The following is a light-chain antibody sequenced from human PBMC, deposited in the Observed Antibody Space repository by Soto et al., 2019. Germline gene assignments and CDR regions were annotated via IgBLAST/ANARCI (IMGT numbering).Light chain of an antibody. CDR3: CSYTGSSTLWV. J-gene: IGLJ3*02. V-gene: IGLV2-23*02. Sequence: QAVVTQPASVSGSPGQSITISCTGSSSDVGSYNLVSWYQQHPGKAPKLMIYEVTKWPSGVSNRFSGSKSGNTASLTISGLQAEDEADYYCCSYTGSSTLWVFGGGTKLTVL. CDR1: SSDVGSYNL. CDR2: EVT.